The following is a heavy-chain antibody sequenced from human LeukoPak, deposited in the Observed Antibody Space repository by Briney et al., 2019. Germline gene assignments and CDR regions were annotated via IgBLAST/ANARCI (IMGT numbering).Heavy chain of an antibody. D-gene: IGHD5-18*01. V-gene: IGHV3-11*04. CDR1: GFTFSDYY. Sequence: GGSLRLSCVASGFTFSDYYMSWIRQAPGKGLEWVSYISSSGSTIYYADSVKGRFTISRDNAKNSLYLQMNSLRAEDTAVYYCARFDSTDAFDIWGQGTMVTVSS. CDR3: ARFDSTDAFDI. J-gene: IGHJ3*02. CDR2: ISSSGSTI.